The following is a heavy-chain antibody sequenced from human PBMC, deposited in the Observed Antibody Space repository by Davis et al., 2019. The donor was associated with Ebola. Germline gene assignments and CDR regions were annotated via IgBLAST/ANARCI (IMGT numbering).Heavy chain of an antibody. Sequence: MPGGSLRLSCAVYGGSFSGYYWSWIRQPPGKGLEWIGEINHSGSTNYNPSLKSRVTISVDTSKNQFSLKLSSVTAADTAVYYCARGRIVVVPAAMGPYYYYGMDVWGQGTTVTVSS. CDR3: ARGRIVVVPAAMGPYYYYGMDV. CDR2: INHSGST. V-gene: IGHV4-34*01. D-gene: IGHD2-2*01. J-gene: IGHJ6*02. CDR1: GGSFSGYY.